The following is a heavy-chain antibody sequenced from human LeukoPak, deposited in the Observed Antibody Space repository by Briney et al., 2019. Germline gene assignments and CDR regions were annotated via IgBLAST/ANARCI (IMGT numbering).Heavy chain of an antibody. CDR3: VRGLGGRKKDY. J-gene: IGHJ4*02. CDR2: INHSGST. Sequence: SETLSLTCAVYGGSFSGYYWSWIRQPPGKGLEWIGEINHSGSTNYNPSLKSRVTISVDTSKNQFSLKLSSVTAADTAVYYCVRGLGGRKKDYWGQGTLVTVSS. D-gene: IGHD3-16*01. CDR1: GGSFSGYY. V-gene: IGHV4-34*01.